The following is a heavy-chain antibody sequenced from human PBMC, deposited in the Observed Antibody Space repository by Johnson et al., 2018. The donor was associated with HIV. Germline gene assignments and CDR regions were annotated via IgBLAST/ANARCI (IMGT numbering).Heavy chain of an antibody. CDR1: GFTFDDYG. CDR2: INWNGGST. J-gene: IGHJ3*02. V-gene: IGHV3-20*04. CDR3: ARELGYCSGGSCHDAFDI. D-gene: IGHD2-15*01. Sequence: MQLVESGGAVVRPGGSLRLSCTASGFTFDDYGMNWVRQVPGQGLEWVSGINWNGGSTSYADSVKGRFTISRDNAKNSLYLQMNSLRAEDTALYYCARELGYCSGGSCHDAFDIWGQGTMVTVSS.